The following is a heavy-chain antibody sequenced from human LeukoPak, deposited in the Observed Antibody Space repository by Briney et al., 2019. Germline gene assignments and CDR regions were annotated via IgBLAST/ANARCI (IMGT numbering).Heavy chain of an antibody. Sequence: GGSLRLSCAASGFTFSSYWMSWVRQAPGKGLEWVSFICSDNTHYSDSVKGRFTISRDNSKNTLYLQMNSLRAEDTAVYYCARRAGAYSHPYDYWGQGTLVTVSS. V-gene: IGHV3-53*01. D-gene: IGHD4/OR15-4a*01. J-gene: IGHJ4*02. CDR2: ICSDNT. CDR3: ARRAGAYSHPYDY. CDR1: GFTFSSYW.